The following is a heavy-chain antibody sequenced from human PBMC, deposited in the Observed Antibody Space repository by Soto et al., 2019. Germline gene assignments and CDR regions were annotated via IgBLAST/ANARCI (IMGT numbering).Heavy chain of an antibody. V-gene: IGHV3-74*01. CDR3: ARVKSGSYDWFDP. CDR1: GFIFSTYW. CDR2: INTDGSRT. D-gene: IGHD3-10*01. J-gene: IGHJ5*02. Sequence: ELQLVESGGGLGQPGGSLRLSCAASGFIFSTYWMHWVRQVPGKGLAWVSRINTDGSRTSYADSVKGRFTISRDNAKNTVYLQMNSLRAEDTAVYFCARVKSGSYDWFDPWGQGTLVTVSS.